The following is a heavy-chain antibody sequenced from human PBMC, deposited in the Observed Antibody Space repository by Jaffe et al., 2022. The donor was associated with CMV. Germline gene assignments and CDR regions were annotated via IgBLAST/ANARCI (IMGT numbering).Heavy chain of an antibody. CDR1: GGSISSSSYY. V-gene: IGHV4-39*01. D-gene: IGHD6-19*01. J-gene: IGHJ5*02. CDR3: ARQGGWYFVNWFDP. CDR2: IYYSGST. Sequence: QLQLQESGPGLVKPSETLSLTCTVSGGSISSSSYYWGWIRQPPGKGLEWIGSIYYSGSTYYNPSLKSRVTISVDTSKNQFSLKLSSVTAADTAVYYCARQGGWYFVNWFDPWGQGTLVTVSS.